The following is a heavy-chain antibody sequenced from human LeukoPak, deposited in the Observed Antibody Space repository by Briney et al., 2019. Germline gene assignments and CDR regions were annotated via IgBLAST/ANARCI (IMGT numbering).Heavy chain of an antibody. CDR1: GFTFSSYG. J-gene: IGHJ4*02. V-gene: IGHV3-33*01. D-gene: IGHD3-9*01. Sequence: PGRSLRLSCAASGFTFSSYGMHWVRQAPGKGLEWVAVIWYDGSNKYYADSVKGRFTISRDNSKSTLYLQMNSLRAEDTAVYYCARDGGYYDILTGSDYWGQGTPVTVSS. CDR2: IWYDGSNK. CDR3: ARDGGYYDILTGSDY.